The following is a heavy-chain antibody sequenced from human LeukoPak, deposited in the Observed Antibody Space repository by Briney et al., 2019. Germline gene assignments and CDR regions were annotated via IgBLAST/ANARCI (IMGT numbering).Heavy chain of an antibody. J-gene: IGHJ4*02. CDR2: INAGNGNT. D-gene: IGHD6-6*01. CDR1: GYTYTSYA. CDR3: ARGQSWTSIAAHFDY. Sequence: ASVKVSCKASGYTYTSYAMHWVRQAPGQRLEWMGWINAGNGNTKYSQKFQGRVTITRDTSASTAYMELSSLRSEDTAVYYCARGQSWTSIAAHFDYWGQGTLVTVSS. V-gene: IGHV1-3*01.